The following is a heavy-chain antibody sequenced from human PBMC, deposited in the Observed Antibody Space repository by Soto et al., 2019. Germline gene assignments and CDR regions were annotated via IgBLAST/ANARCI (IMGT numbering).Heavy chain of an antibody. D-gene: IGHD6-19*01. Sequence: ASVKVSCKASGYAFTSYSMSWVRQAPGQGLEWMGWISPYNGNTKYAQKLQGRVTMTTDTSTSTTYMELRRLRSDDTAIYSCAREGVIAVLGDAFDIWGPGTMVTVSS. V-gene: IGHV1-18*04. CDR3: AREGVIAVLGDAFDI. J-gene: IGHJ3*02. CDR1: GYAFTSYS. CDR2: ISPYNGNT.